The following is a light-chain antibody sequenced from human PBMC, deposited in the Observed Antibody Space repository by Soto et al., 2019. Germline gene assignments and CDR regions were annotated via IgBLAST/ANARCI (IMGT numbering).Light chain of an antibody. V-gene: IGKV1-9*01. J-gene: IGKJ4*01. CDR3: QQRNTNPPN. CDR2: TAS. Sequence: QSPSFLSASVGDRVTITCRASQGISTYLAWYQQRPGKAPKLLIHTASTLQSGVPSRFSGSGSGTEFTLTISSLQTEDFATYYCQQRNTNPPNFGGGTKVDIK. CDR1: QGISTY.